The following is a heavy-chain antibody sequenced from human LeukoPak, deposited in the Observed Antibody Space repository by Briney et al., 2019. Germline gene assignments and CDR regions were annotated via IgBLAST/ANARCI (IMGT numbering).Heavy chain of an antibody. CDR1: GFTFSNFA. D-gene: IGHD5-12*01. CDR3: AKDEEVATINSFDY. V-gene: IGHV3-30*02. CDR2: IRYDGSNK. Sequence: QPGGSLRLSCTASGFTFSNFAMSWVRQAPGKGLEWVAFIRYDGSNKYYADSVKGRFTISRDNSKNTLYLQMNSLRAEDTAVYYCAKDEEVATINSFDYWGQGTLVTVSS. J-gene: IGHJ4*02.